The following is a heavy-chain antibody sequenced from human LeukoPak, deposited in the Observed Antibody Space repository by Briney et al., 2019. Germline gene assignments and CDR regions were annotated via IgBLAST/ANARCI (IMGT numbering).Heavy chain of an antibody. D-gene: IGHD1-26*01. Sequence: GGSLRLSCAASGFTFSSYGMHWVRQAPGKGLEWVAVISYDGSNKYYADSVKGRFTISRDNSKDTLYLQLNSLRAEDTAVYYCARASGSFDYWGQGTLVSVSS. CDR3: ARASGSFDY. J-gene: IGHJ4*02. CDR2: ISYDGSNK. CDR1: GFTFSSYG. V-gene: IGHV3-30*03.